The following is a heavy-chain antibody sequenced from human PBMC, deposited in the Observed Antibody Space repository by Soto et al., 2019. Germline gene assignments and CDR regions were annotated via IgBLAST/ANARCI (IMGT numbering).Heavy chain of an antibody. J-gene: IGHJ3*02. D-gene: IGHD3-9*01. Sequence: PGGSLRLSCAASGFTFSSYSMNWVRQAPGKGLEWVSYISSSSTIYYADSVKGRFTISRDNAKNSLYPQMNSLRAEDTAVYYCARDYYDILTGHHDAFDIWGQGTMVTVSS. CDR2: ISSSSTI. V-gene: IGHV3-48*01. CDR1: GFTFSSYS. CDR3: ARDYYDILTGHHDAFDI.